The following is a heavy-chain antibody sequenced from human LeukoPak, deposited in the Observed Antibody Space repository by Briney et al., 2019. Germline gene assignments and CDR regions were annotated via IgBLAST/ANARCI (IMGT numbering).Heavy chain of an antibody. CDR3: AGSFDWSHFDY. D-gene: IGHD3-9*01. V-gene: IGHV3-48*03. Sequence: GGSLRLSCEVSGFTFSSYEMNWVRQAPGKGLEWVSYISSSGSTIYYADSVKGRFIISRDNAKNSLYLQMNSLRAEDTAVYYCAGSFDWSHFDYWGQGTLVSVSS. J-gene: IGHJ4*02. CDR2: ISSSGSTI. CDR1: GFTFSSYE.